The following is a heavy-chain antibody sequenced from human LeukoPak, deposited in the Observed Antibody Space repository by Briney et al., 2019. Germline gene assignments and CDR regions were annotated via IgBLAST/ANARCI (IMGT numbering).Heavy chain of an antibody. J-gene: IGHJ4*02. CDR1: GFTLNSYT. Sequence: PGGSLRLSCAASGFTLNSYTMNWVRQAPGKGLEWVSGISPSGGITYYTDSVKGRFTISRDNSKHTVSLQMNSLRAEDTAVYYCARDKGGSYRYTLHFDYWGQGTLVTVSS. V-gene: IGHV3-23*01. D-gene: IGHD3-16*02. CDR2: ISPSGGIT. CDR3: ARDKGGSYRYTLHFDY.